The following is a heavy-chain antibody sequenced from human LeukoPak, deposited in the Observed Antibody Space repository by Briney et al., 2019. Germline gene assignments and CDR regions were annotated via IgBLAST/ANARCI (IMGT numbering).Heavy chain of an antibody. CDR2: IYYSGST. D-gene: IGHD6-13*01. CDR3: ARVSWTDAFDI. CDR1: GGSISSYY. Sequence: SETLSLTCTVSGGSISSYYWSWIRQPPGKGLEWIGYIYYSGSTNYNPSLKSRVTISVDTSKNQFSLKLSSVTAADTAVYYCARVSWTDAFDIWGQGTMVTVSS. J-gene: IGHJ3*02. V-gene: IGHV4-59*01.